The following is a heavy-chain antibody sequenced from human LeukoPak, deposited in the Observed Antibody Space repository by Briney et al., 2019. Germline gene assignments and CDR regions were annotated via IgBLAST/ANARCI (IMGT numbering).Heavy chain of an antibody. V-gene: IGHV4-39*01. J-gene: IGHJ5*02. CDR3: AGQLRIEAVATWFDP. CDR2: MYYSGNT. D-gene: IGHD6-13*01. Sequence: SETLSLTCTVSGGSLISINYYWGWIRQTPGKGLEWIGSMYYSGNTDYNPSLKSRVTISVDTSKNQFSLKLNSVTAADTAVYYCAGQLRIEAVATWFDPWGQGTLVTVSS. CDR1: GGSLISINYY.